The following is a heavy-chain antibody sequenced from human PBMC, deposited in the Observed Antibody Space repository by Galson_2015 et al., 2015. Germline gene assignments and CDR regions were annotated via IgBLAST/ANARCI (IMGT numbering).Heavy chain of an antibody. CDR1: GFPFSSYT. V-gene: IGHV3-21*01. D-gene: IGHD7-27*01. CDR2: ISGRSTFI. J-gene: IGHJ4*02. Sequence: SLRLSCAASGFPFSSYTMNWVRQAPGKGLQWVSSISGRSTFISYSDSVKGRFTISRDNAKNSLSLQMNSLRGDDTAVYYCTRHLGIGSGSPEFWGQGTLVAVSS. CDR3: TRHLGIGSGSPEF.